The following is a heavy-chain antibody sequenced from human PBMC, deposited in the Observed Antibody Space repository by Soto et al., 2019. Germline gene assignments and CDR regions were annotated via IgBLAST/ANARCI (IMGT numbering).Heavy chain of an antibody. CDR2: ISAYNGNT. CDR1: GYTFTSYG. J-gene: IGHJ6*02. Sequence: GASVKVSCKASGYTFTSYGISWVRQAPGQGLEWMGWISAYNGNTNYAQKLQGRVTMTTDTSTSTAYMELRSLRSDDTAVYYCARDRVTVTTILDGMDVWGQGTTVTVSS. V-gene: IGHV1-18*04. D-gene: IGHD4-4*01. CDR3: ARDRVTVTTILDGMDV.